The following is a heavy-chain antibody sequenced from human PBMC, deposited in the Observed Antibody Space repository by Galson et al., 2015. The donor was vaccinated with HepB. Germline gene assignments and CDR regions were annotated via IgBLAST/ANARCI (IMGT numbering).Heavy chain of an antibody. D-gene: IGHD3-22*01. CDR3: ARVSRYYDSSGYLGY. Sequence: SVKVSCKASGYTFTGYYMHWVRQAPGQGLEWMGRINPNSGGTNYAQKFQGRVTMTRDTSISTAYMELSRLRSDDTAVYYCARVSRYYDSSGYLGYWGQGTLVTVSS. J-gene: IGHJ4*02. CDR2: INPNSGGT. V-gene: IGHV1-2*06. CDR1: GYTFTGYY.